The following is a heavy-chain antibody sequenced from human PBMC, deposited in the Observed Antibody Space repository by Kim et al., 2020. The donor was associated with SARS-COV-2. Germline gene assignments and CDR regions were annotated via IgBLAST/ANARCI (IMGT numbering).Heavy chain of an antibody. CDR1: GYTFTGYY. CDR3: ARDSIAAAGKSPNWFDP. Sequence: ASVKVSCKASGYTFTGYYMHWVRQAPGQGLEWMGRINPNSGGTNYAQKFQGRVTMTRDTSISTAYMELSRLRSDDTDVYYCARDSIAAAGKSPNWFDPWGQGTLVTVSS. D-gene: IGHD6-13*01. CDR2: INPNSGGT. J-gene: IGHJ5*02. V-gene: IGHV1-2*05.